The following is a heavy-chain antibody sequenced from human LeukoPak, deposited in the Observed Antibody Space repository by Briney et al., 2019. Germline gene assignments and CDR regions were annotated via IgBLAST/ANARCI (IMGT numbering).Heavy chain of an antibody. D-gene: IGHD6-6*01. CDR2: IWYDGSNK. CDR3: ARTPDRSSHSCFDY. Sequence: PGGSLRLSCAASGFTFSTYGMHWVRQAPGKGLEWVAVIWYDGSNKYYAESVKGRFTISRDNSKNTLYLQMNSLRAEDTAVYYCARTPDRSSHSCFDYWGQGTLVTVSS. CDR1: GFTFSTYG. V-gene: IGHV3-33*01. J-gene: IGHJ4*02.